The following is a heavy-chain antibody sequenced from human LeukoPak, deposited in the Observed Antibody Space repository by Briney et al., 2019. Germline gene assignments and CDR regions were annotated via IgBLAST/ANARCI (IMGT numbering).Heavy chain of an antibody. D-gene: IGHD3-22*01. J-gene: IGHJ3*02. V-gene: IGHV5-51*01. CDR1: GYSFTSYW. CDR2: IYPGDSDT. Sequence: PGESLKISGKGSGYSFTSYWIGWVRQMPGKGLEWMGIIYPGDSDTRYSPSFQGQVTISADKSISTAYLQWSSLKASDTAMYYCARRRYDSSGYHDAFDIWGQGTMVTVSS. CDR3: ARRRYDSSGYHDAFDI.